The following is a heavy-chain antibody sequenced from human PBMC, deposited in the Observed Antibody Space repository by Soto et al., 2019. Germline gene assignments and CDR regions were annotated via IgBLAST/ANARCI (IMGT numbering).Heavy chain of an antibody. D-gene: IGHD2-15*01. CDR3: ASLGYCSGGSCPAII. Sequence: HPGGSLRLSCAASGFTFSSYGMHWVRQAPGKGLEWVAVIWYDGSNKYYADSVKGRFTISRDNSKNTLYLQMNSLRAEDTAVYYCASLGYCSGGSCPAIIWGQGXLVTVSS. CDR1: GFTFSSYG. CDR2: IWYDGSNK. J-gene: IGHJ4*02. V-gene: IGHV3-33*01.